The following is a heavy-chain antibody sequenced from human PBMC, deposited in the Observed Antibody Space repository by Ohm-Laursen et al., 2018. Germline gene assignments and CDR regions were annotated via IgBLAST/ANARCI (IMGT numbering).Heavy chain of an antibody. Sequence: SLRLSCAASGFTFSTYWMNWFRQAPGKGLESVASINQDGSEKYFVDSVRGRFTISRDNAKNSLYLQMNSLRAEDTALYYCAKGVWSGYYIGGYGMDVWGQGTTVTVSS. D-gene: IGHD3-3*01. CDR1: GFTFSTYW. J-gene: IGHJ6*02. CDR3: AKGVWSGYYIGGYGMDV. V-gene: IGHV3-7*03. CDR2: INQDGSEK.